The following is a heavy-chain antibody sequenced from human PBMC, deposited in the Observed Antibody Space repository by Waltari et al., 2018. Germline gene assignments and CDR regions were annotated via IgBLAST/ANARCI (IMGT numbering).Heavy chain of an antibody. D-gene: IGHD3-3*01. CDR3: TRHRGSESWSGFRPDHYYMDV. CDR1: GFTFTGSA. J-gene: IGHJ6*03. CDR2: IRSKGNSYAT. V-gene: IGHV3-73*01. Sequence: EVQLVESGGGLVQPGGSLKLSCAASGFTFTGSAIHWVRQASGKGLEWVGRIRSKGNSYATADAASVKGRFTIYRDDSQNTAYLQMNSLKTEDTAVYYCTRHRGSESWSGFRPDHYYMDVWGNGTTVTVSS.